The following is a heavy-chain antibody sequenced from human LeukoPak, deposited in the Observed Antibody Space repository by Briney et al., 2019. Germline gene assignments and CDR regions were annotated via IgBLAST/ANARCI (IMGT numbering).Heavy chain of an antibody. J-gene: IGHJ6*02. D-gene: IGHD3-10*01. CDR3: ARERIYFGSGGDLTDERLFYYYGMDV. CDR1: GFTVSSNC. Sequence: GGSLRLSCVASGFTVSSNCMTWVRQAPGKGLEWVSVIYSDGTTYYSDSVRGRFTISRDNSKNTLYLQMNSLRAEDTAVYYCARERIYFGSGGDLTDERLFYYYGMDVWGQGTTVTVSS. CDR2: IYSDGTT. V-gene: IGHV3-53*01.